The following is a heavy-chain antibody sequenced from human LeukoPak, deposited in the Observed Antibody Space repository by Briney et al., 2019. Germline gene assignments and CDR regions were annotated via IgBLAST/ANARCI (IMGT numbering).Heavy chain of an antibody. Sequence: GASVKVSCKASGGTFSSYAISWVRQAPGQGLEWMGWISAYNGNTNYAQKLQGRVTMTTDTSTSTAYMELRSLRSDDTAVYYCARDYPDYYDSSGFDYWGQGTLVTVSS. V-gene: IGHV1-18*01. CDR1: GGTFSSYA. CDR2: ISAYNGNT. CDR3: ARDYPDYYDSSGFDY. J-gene: IGHJ4*02. D-gene: IGHD3-22*01.